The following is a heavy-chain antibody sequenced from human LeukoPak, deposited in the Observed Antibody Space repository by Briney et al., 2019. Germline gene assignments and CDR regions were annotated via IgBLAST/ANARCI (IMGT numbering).Heavy chain of an antibody. D-gene: IGHD3-22*01. CDR2: VSGSGGST. J-gene: IGHJ6*02. V-gene: IGHV3-23*01. CDR1: GFTFNSYA. CDR3: AKDDTIIVVIGMDV. Sequence: GGSLRLSCAASGFTFNSYAMTWVRQAPGKGLEWVSAVSGSGGSTYYPDSVEGRFTISRDNSKDTLYLQMNSLRAEDTAVYYCAKDDTIIVVIGMDVWGQGTTVTVSS.